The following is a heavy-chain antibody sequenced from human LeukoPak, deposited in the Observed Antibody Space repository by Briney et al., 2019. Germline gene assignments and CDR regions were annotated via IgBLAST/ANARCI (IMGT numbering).Heavy chain of an antibody. J-gene: IGHJ4*02. Sequence: ASVKVSCKASGYTFTGYYMHWVRQAPGRGLEWMGWINPNSGGTNYAQKFQGRVTMTRDTSNSTAYMELSSLRSDDTAVYYCARVFIAAAGTDYWGQGTLVTVSS. CDR1: GYTFTGYY. CDR3: ARVFIAAAGTDY. D-gene: IGHD6-13*01. CDR2: INPNSGGT. V-gene: IGHV1-2*02.